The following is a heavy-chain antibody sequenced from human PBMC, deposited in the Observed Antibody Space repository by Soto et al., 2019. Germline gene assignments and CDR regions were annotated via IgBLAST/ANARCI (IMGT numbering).Heavy chain of an antibody. CDR2: ISYDGSNK. CDR3: ARGPSSLTRFDY. J-gene: IGHJ4*02. CDR1: GFTFSSYA. Sequence: QVQLVESGGGVVQPGRSLRLSCAASGFTFSSYAMHWVRQAPGKGLEWVAVISYDGSNKNYADSVKGRFTISRDNSKNTLYVHMHRLRGEDTAVYYCARGPSSLTRFDYWGQGTLVTVSS. D-gene: IGHD2-2*01. V-gene: IGHV3-30-3*01.